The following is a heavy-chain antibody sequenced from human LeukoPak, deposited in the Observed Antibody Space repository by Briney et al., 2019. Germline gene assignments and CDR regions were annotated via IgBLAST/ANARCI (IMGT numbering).Heavy chain of an antibody. D-gene: IGHD4-11*01. J-gene: IGHJ6*03. CDR3: ARNSNLDYYYYYMDV. CDR2: INHSGST. V-gene: IGHV4-34*01. Sequence: SETLSLTCAVYGGSFSGYYWNWIRQPPGKGLEWIGEINHSGSTNYNPSLKSRVTISVDTSKNQFSLKLSSVTAADTAVYYCARNSNLDYYYYYMDVWGKGTTVTVSS. CDR1: GGSFSGYY.